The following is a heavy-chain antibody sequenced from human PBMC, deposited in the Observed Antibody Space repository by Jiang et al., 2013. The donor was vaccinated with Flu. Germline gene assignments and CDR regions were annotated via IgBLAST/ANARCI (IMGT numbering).Heavy chain of an antibody. Sequence: LLKPSETLSLTCTVSGGSISSSIYSWGWMRQPPGEGLEWIGSIYYSGSTYYNPSLKSRVTISIDMSKNQFSLKLSSVTAADTAVYYCARTHSSTTDDAFDIWGQGTMVTVSS. V-gene: IGHV4-39*01. J-gene: IGHJ3*02. CDR1: GGSISSSIYS. CDR2: IYYSGST. D-gene: IGHD6-13*01. CDR3: ARTHSSTTDDAFDI.